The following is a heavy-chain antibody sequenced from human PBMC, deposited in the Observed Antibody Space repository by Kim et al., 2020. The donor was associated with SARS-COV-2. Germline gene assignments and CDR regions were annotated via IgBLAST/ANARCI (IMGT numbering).Heavy chain of an antibody. CDR1: GGTFSSYA. CDR3: AREVGTRPWFDP. V-gene: IGHV1-69*13. J-gene: IGHJ5*02. Sequence: SVKVSCKASGGTFSSYAISWVRQAPGQGLEWMGGIIPIFGTANYAQKFQGRVTITADESTSTAYMELSSLRSEDTAVYYCAREVGTRPWFDPWGQGTLVTVSS. CDR2: IIPIFGTA.